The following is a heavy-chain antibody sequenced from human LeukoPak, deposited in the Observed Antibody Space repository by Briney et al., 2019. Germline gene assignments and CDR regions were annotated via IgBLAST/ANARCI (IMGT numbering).Heavy chain of an antibody. CDR1: GYSINNGYY. CDR2: MFHTGNS. CDR3: AREWNYYAFEI. J-gene: IGHJ3*02. D-gene: IGHD1-7*01. V-gene: IGHV4-38-2*02. Sequence: SETLSLTCTVFGYSINNGYYWGWIRPAPGKGLEWIGSMFHTGNSYYNPSLKRRVTIAIDTSKNQFSLKLSSVTAADTAVYYCAREWNYYAFEIWGQGTMVSVSS.